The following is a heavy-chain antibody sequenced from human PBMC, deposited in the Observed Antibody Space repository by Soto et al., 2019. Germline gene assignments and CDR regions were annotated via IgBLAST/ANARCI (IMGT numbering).Heavy chain of an antibody. V-gene: IGHV4-30-4*08. CDR2: IFSSGTT. J-gene: IGHJ6*02. CDR1: GDSISRGSKY. D-gene: IGHD3-16*01. Sequence: SETLSLTCTVSGDSISRGSKYWSWTRQPPGKGLEWIGYIFSSGTTYYTPSLKSRLPISLDASQNQFSLKLNSLTDADTAVYFCARVPSPFDYYYAMDVWGQGTTVTVSS. CDR3: ARVPSPFDYYYAMDV.